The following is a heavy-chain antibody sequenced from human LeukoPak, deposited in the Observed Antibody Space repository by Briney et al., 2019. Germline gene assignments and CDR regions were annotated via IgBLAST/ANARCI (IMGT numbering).Heavy chain of an antibody. D-gene: IGHD2-2*01. Sequence: PSETLSLTCTVSGGSISGYYWSWIRQPPGKGLQFIGYIYYSGSTNYNPSLESRVTISVDTPKNQFSLKLRSVTAADTAVYYCARLSKDTVVLPAAMAHYFDYWGQGTLVTVSS. J-gene: IGHJ4*02. CDR1: GGSISGYY. CDR2: IYYSGST. CDR3: ARLSKDTVVLPAAMAHYFDY. V-gene: IGHV4-59*08.